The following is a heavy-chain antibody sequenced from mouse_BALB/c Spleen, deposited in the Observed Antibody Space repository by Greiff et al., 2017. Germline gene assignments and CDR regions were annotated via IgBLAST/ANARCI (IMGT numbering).Heavy chain of an antibody. D-gene: IGHD2-14*01. V-gene: IGHV14-3*02. CDR3: AKAYYRYDGYYFDY. CDR1: GFNIKDTY. CDR2: IDPANGNT. J-gene: IGHJ2*01. Sequence: VQLKQSGAELVKPGASVKLSCTASGFNIKDTYMHWVKQRPEQGLEWIGRIDPANGNTKYDPKFQGKATITADTSSNTAYLQLSSLTSEDTAVYYCAKAYYRYDGYYFDYWGQGTTLTVSS.